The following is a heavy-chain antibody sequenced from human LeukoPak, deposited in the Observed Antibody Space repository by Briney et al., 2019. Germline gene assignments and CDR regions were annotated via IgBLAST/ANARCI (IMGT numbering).Heavy chain of an antibody. Sequence: GGSLRLSCATSGFSFSSHAMTWVRQAPGKGLEWLSAISISGDDTYYADSVKGRFTISRDNSKNTLYLQMNSLRAEDTAVYYCARDRRADYYYYGMDVWGQGTTVTVSS. V-gene: IGHV3-23*01. J-gene: IGHJ6*02. CDR2: ISISGDDT. CDR3: ARDRRADYYYYGMDV. CDR1: GFSFSSHA. D-gene: IGHD6-13*01.